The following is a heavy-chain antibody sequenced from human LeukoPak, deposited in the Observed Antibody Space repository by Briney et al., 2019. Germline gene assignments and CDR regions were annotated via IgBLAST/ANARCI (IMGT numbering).Heavy chain of an antibody. D-gene: IGHD1-26*01. CDR2: ISGTGVRT. Sequence: GGSLRLSCAASGFTFSSYGMTWVRQAPGKGLEWVSSISGTGVRTYYADSVKGRFTISRDNSKNTLYLQMSSLRVDDTAIYYCAKSGASPLYHLDVWGKGATVTVSS. J-gene: IGHJ6*03. CDR3: AKSGASPLYHLDV. CDR1: GFTFSSYG. V-gene: IGHV3-23*01.